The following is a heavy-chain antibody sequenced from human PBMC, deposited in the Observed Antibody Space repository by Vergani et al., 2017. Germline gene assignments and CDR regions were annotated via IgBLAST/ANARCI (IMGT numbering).Heavy chain of an antibody. D-gene: IGHD5-12*01. CDR2: VSGSSATP. J-gene: IGHJ4*02. V-gene: IGHV3-23*04. Sequence: VQLVQSGAEVKKPGESLKISCKGSGYSFTSYWIGWVRQMPGKGLEWVSSVSGSSATPYYADSVKGRFIISRDNSKNTLHLQMNSLRADDTAVYYCTKGSRGYTGYFFDYWGQGTLATVSS. CDR1: GYSFTSYW. CDR3: TKGSRGYTGYFFDY.